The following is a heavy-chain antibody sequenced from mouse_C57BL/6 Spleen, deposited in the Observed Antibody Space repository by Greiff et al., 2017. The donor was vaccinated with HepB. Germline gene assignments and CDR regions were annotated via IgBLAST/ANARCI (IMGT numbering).Heavy chain of an antibody. V-gene: IGHV1-64*01. CDR3: ARTYGSSYSDY. CDR2: IHPNSGST. J-gene: IGHJ2*01. Sequence: QVQLKQPGAELVKPGASVKLSCKASGYTFTSYWMHWVKQRPGQGLEWIGMIHPNSGSTNYNEKFKSKATLTVDKSSSTAYMQLSSLTSEDSAVYYCARTYGSSYSDYWGQGTTLTVSS. D-gene: IGHD1-1*01. CDR1: GYTFTSYW.